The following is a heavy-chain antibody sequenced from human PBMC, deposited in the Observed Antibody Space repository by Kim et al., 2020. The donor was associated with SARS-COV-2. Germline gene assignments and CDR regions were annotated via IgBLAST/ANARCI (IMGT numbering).Heavy chain of an antibody. CDR1: GGTFSSYA. Sequence: SVKVSCKASGGTFSSYAISWVRQAPGQGLEWMGGIIPIFGTANYAQKFQGRVTITADESTSTAYMELSSLRSEDTAVYYCARVWGGSGGFDYWGQGTLVTVSS. V-gene: IGHV1-69*13. CDR2: IIPIFGTA. J-gene: IGHJ4*02. D-gene: IGHD3-16*01. CDR3: ARVWGGSGGFDY.